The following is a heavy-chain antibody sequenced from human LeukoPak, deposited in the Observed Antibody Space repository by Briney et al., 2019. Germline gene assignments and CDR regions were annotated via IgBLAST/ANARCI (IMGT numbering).Heavy chain of an antibody. D-gene: IGHD2-2*01. CDR3: ARGAMHVFDY. Sequence: PGGSLRLSCAASGFTFSDYEINSVRQAPGEGLEWVSCISTSGRTTYYADSAKGRFTISRDNAKNSLILQMNTLTVEDTAVYYCARGAMHVFDYWGQGTPVTVSS. CDR2: ISTSGRTT. V-gene: IGHV3-48*03. J-gene: IGHJ4*02. CDR1: GFTFSDYE.